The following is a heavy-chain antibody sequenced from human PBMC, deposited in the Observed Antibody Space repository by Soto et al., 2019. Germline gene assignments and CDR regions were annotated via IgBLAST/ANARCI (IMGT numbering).Heavy chain of an antibody. V-gene: IGHV4-61*01. CDR2: IYYSGST. J-gene: IGHJ4*02. CDR3: ARALSTHIAVAGMGYFDS. Sequence: SETLSLTCTVSGGSVSSGNYYWSWIRQPPGKGLEWIGCIYYSGSTNYNPSLKSRVTISVDTSKNQFSLKLSSLTAADTAVYYCARALSTHIAVAGMGYFDSWGPGTLVTVSA. CDR1: GGSVSSGNYY. D-gene: IGHD6-19*01.